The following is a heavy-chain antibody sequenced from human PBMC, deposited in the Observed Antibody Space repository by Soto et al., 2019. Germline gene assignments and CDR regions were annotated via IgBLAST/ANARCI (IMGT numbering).Heavy chain of an antibody. D-gene: IGHD2-8*02. CDR3: GTGSRSQPGWCEP. V-gene: IGHV4-39*01. CDR2: IFYTGTA. Sequence: SVTLSLTCIVSGASLSRGVSYWGWMRHPQAKGLERICCIFYTGTAYCCPSLRSRVSISLDTSKNQFSLTLTSVTAAATAVYFCGTGSRSQPGWCEPWGQGTLVTVSS. CDR1: GASLSRGVSY. J-gene: IGHJ5*02.